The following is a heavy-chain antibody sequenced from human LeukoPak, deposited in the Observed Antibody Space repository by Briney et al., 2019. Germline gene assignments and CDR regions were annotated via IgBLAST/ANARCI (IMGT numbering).Heavy chain of an antibody. CDR2: IVVGSGNT. V-gene: IGHV1-58*02. CDR1: GFTFISSA. CDR3: AAAGGSYSGWGFDI. D-gene: IGHD1-26*01. J-gene: IGHJ3*02. Sequence: GTSVKVSCKASGFTFISSAMQWVRQAPGQRLEWIGWIVVGSGNTNYAQKFQERVTITRDVSTSTAYMELSSLRSEDTAVYYCAAAGGSYSGWGFDIWGQGTVVTVSS.